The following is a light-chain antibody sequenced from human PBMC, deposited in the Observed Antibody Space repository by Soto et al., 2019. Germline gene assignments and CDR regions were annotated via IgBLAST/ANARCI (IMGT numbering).Light chain of an antibody. CDR2: GAS. CDR1: QTVRTNY. Sequence: EIVLTQSPGTLSLSPGERATLSCRASQTVRTNYLAWFQHKRGQAPMLLIYGASSRATGIPDRFSGSGSGTDFTLTINRLEPEDFAVYFCQQYSDSPLTFGGVTKVEIK. CDR3: QQYSDSPLT. J-gene: IGKJ4*01. V-gene: IGKV3-20*01.